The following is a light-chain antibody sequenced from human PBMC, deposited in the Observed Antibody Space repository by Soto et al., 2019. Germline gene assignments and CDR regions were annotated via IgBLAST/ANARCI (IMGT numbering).Light chain of an antibody. Sequence: QSALTQPASVSGSPGQSITISCTATSSDVGSYNLVSWYQQHPGKAPKLIIYEGTKLPSGVSNRFSGSKSGNTASLTISGLQAEDEADYYCCSYGGITLFGGGTKLTVL. J-gene: IGLJ2*01. CDR3: CSYGGITL. CDR2: EGT. V-gene: IGLV2-23*01. CDR1: SSDVGSYNL.